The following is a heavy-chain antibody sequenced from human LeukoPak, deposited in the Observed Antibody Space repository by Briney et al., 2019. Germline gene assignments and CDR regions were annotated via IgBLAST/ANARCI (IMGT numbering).Heavy chain of an antibody. Sequence: ASVKVSCKSSGHTLANANEYMHWVRQAPGQGLKWMGLINLYTGSPAYAQNFQGRVSMTRDTSTGTVYMRLSSLRFDDTAVYFCARDLPVGFGSRAYWGQGTLVTVSS. D-gene: IGHD3-10*01. V-gene: IGHV1-46*01. CDR3: ARDLPVGFGSRAY. CDR1: GHTLANANEY. CDR2: INLYTGSP. J-gene: IGHJ4*02.